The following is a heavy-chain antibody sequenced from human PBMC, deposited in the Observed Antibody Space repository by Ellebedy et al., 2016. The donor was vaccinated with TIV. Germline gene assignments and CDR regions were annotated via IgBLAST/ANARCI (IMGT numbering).Heavy chain of an antibody. Sequence: GESLKISCTASGFPFSYYWMHLVRQAPGKGLEWVSRIGSDCHCTRYADLVEGRFTISRDNAKNTLYLQMNILRAEDTAIYYCARDGDHHVDLDNWGQGTLVTVSS. CDR1: GFPFSYYW. V-gene: IGHV3-74*01. CDR3: ARDGDHHVDLDN. CDR2: IGSDCHCT. J-gene: IGHJ4*02. D-gene: IGHD5-12*01.